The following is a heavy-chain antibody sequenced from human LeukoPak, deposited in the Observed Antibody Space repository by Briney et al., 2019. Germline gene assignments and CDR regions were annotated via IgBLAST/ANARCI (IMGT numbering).Heavy chain of an antibody. CDR1: GFTVSSNY. Sequence: GGSLRLSCAASGFTVSSNYMSWVRQVPGKGLEWVSVIYSGGSTYYADSVKGRFTISRDNSKNTLYLQMNRLRGEDTAVYYCARVPYSSGWYFDYRGQGTLVTVSS. D-gene: IGHD6-19*01. V-gene: IGHV3-53*01. J-gene: IGHJ4*02. CDR2: IYSGGST. CDR3: ARVPYSSGWYFDY.